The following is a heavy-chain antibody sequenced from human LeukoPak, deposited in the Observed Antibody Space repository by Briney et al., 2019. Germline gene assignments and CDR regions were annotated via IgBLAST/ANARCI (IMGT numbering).Heavy chain of an antibody. CDR3: SRRISSGSYSDY. CDR2: INYSGNT. CDR1: GYSISSGYY. D-gene: IGHD1-26*01. J-gene: IGHJ4*02. Sequence: SETLSLTCAVSGYSISSGYYWGWIRQSPGKGLEWIGSINYSGNTYYNPSLKGRVTMSVDTSKNQFSLKLSSVTAADTAVYYCSRRISSGSYSDYWGQGTLVTVSS. V-gene: IGHV4-38-2*01.